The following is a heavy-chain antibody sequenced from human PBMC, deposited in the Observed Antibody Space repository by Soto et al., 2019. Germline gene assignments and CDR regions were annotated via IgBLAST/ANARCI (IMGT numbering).Heavy chain of an antibody. CDR3: ARSNFVWFPDAFDI. CDR2: IYYSGSS. V-gene: IGHV4-39*01. J-gene: IGHJ3*02. CDR1: GGSISSSSYY. D-gene: IGHD3-9*01. Sequence: QLQLQESGPGLVKPSETLSLTCTVSGGSISSSSYYWGWIRQPPGKGLAWFGRIYYSGSSYYNPSLTSRVTISVATSKNQFSLKLSSVPAADTAVYYCARSNFVWFPDAFDIWGQGTMVTVSS.